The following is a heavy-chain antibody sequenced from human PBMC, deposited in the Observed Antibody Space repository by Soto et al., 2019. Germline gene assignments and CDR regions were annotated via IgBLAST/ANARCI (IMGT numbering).Heavy chain of an antibody. CDR2: IYYSGST. Sequence: SETLSLTCTVSGGSISSGDYYWSWIRQPPGKGLEWIGYIYYSGSTNYNPSLKSRVTISVDTSKNQFSLKLSSVTAADTAVYYCARHSSGWYPGEKFDYWGQGTLVTVSX. D-gene: IGHD6-19*01. V-gene: IGHV4-61*08. J-gene: IGHJ4*02. CDR3: ARHSSGWYPGEKFDY. CDR1: GGSISSGDYY.